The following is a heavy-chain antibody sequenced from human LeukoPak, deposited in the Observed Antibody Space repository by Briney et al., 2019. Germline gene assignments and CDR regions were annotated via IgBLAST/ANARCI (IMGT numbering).Heavy chain of an antibody. V-gene: IGHV1-18*01. CDR2: ISAYNGNT. Sequence: ASMKVSCKASGYTFTSYGISWVRQAPGQGLEWMGWISAYNGNTNYAQKLQGRVTMTTDTSTSTAYMELRSLRSDDTAVYYCARLLWSVAGTFYYFDYWGQGTLVTVSS. J-gene: IGHJ4*02. CDR1: GYTFTSYG. CDR3: ARLLWSVAGTFYYFDY. D-gene: IGHD6-19*01.